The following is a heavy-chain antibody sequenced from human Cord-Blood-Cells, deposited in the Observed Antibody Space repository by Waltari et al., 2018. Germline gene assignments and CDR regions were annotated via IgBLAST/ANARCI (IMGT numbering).Heavy chain of an antibody. CDR1: GFTVSRSS. D-gene: IGHD3-9*01. J-gene: IGHJ4*02. CDR3: ARVGALRYFDWLLDY. Sequence: EVQLVESGGGLIQPGGSLRLSCAASGFTVSRSSISWLRQSPGKGLEWDSVICSGGSTYYAESGKGRFTITRDNSKNTLYLQMNSLRAEDTAVYYCARVGALRYFDWLLDYWGQGTLVTVSS. CDR2: ICSGGST. V-gene: IGHV3-53*01.